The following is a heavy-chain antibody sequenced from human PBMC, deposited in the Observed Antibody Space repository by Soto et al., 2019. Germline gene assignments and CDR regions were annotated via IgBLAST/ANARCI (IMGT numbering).Heavy chain of an antibody. V-gene: IGHV3-30-3*01. CDR1: GFTFSSYA. J-gene: IGHJ2*01. CDR2: ISYDGSNK. D-gene: IGHD4-17*01. CDR3: ARADGDYSYFDL. Sequence: QVQLVESGGGVVQPGRSLRLSCAASGFTFSSYAMHWVRQAPGKGLEWVAVISYDGSNKYYADSVKGRFTISRDNSKNPLYLQMNSLRAEDTAVYYCARADGDYSYFDLWGRGTLVTVSS.